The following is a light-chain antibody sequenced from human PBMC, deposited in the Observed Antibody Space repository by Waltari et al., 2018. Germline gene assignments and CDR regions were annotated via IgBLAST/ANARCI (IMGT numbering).Light chain of an antibody. V-gene: IGLV3-21*01. CDR1: NIGSES. J-gene: IGLJ1*01. CDR2: YDT. Sequence: SYVLTQPPSVSAAPGKTARISRGADNIGSESVHRYQQKPGQAPVLVMYYDTNRPSGIPERFSGSNSGNTATLTISRVEAGDEADYYCQVWDSGANQYVFGTGTKVTVL. CDR3: QVWDSGANQYV.